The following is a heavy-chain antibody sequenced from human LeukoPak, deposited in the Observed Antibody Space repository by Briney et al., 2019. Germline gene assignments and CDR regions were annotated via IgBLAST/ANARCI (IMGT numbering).Heavy chain of an antibody. V-gene: IGHV7-4-1*02. CDR1: GYSFTYYT. CDR3: VRNGIYPLIYFDY. J-gene: IGHJ4*02. D-gene: IGHD5-12*01. CDR2: INTNTGNP. Sequence: ASVKVSCKASGYSFTYYTMNWVRQAPGQGLEWIGWINTNTGNPTYAQGFTGRFVFSLDTSVSTAFLQISSLKAADTAVYYCVRNGIYPLIYFDYWGQGTLVTVSS.